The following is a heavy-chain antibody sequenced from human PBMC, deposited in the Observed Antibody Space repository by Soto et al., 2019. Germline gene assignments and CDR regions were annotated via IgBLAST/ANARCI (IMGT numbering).Heavy chain of an antibody. D-gene: IGHD3-10*01. CDR2: INHSGST. J-gene: IGHJ3*02. CDR1: GGSFSGYY. V-gene: IGHV4-34*01. Sequence: SETLSLTCAVYGGSFSGYYWSWIRQPPGKGLEWIGEINHSGSTNYNPSLKSRVTISVDTSKNQFSLKLSSVTAADTAVYYCASFVRRITMVGGVNDAFDIWGQGKMVTVSS. CDR3: ASFVRRITMVGGVNDAFDI.